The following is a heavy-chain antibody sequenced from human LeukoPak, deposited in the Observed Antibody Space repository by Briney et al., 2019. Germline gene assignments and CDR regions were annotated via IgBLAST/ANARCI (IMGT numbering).Heavy chain of an antibody. J-gene: IGHJ5*02. CDR3: ARHPDTAMVTLGDL. V-gene: IGHV5-51*01. CDR2: IYPGDSDT. CDR1: GYSFASYW. D-gene: IGHD5-18*01. Sequence: GESLKISCKGSGYSFASYWITWVRQLPGKGLEWMGIIYPGDSDTRYSLSFQGQVTISADKSISTAYLQWSSLKASDTAMYYCARHPDTAMVTLGDLWGQGTLVTVSS.